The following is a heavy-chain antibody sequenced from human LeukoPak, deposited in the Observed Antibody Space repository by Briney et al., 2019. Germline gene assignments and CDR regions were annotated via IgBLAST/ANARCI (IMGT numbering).Heavy chain of an antibody. J-gene: IGHJ6*02. V-gene: IGHV3-7*03. CDR1: GFALSSHW. CDR3: ARNNALDV. CDR2: VNRDGSET. Sequence: GGSLRLSCAASGFALSSHWMTWVRQVPGRGPEWVANVNRDGSETYYLDSVKGRFTISKDNAKNSLYLQMNSLRAEDTALYHCARNNALDVWGQGTTVIVSS. D-gene: IGHD3-16*01.